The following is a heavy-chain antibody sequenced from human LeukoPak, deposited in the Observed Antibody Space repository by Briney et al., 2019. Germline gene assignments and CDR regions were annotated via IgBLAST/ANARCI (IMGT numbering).Heavy chain of an antibody. CDR1: GGSISSSSYY. V-gene: IGHV4-39*07. Sequence: SETLSLTCTVSGGSISSSSYYWGWIRQPPGKGLEWIGSIYYSGSTYYNPSLKSRVTISVDTSKNQFSLKLSSVTAADTAVYYCAREHVVIPQDGLLWFGEPYWSNWFDPWGQGTLVTVSS. D-gene: IGHD3-10*01. CDR3: AREHVVIPQDGLLWFGEPYWSNWFDP. J-gene: IGHJ5*02. CDR2: IYYSGST.